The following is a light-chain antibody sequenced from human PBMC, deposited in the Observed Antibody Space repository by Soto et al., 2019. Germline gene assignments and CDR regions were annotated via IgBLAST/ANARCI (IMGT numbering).Light chain of an antibody. CDR1: QSVSSSY. Sequence: EIVLTQSPGTLSLSPVERATLSCMASQSVSSSYLAWYQQKPGQAPRLLIYGASTRATGIPARFSGSGSGTEFTLTISSLQSEDFAVYYCQQYNNWPPATFGQGTKV. CDR2: GAS. V-gene: IGKV3-15*01. J-gene: IGKJ1*01. CDR3: QQYNNWPPAT.